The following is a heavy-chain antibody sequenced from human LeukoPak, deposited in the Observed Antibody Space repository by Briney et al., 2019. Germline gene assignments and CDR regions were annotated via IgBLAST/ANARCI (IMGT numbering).Heavy chain of an antibody. CDR2: INHSGST. Sequence: SETLSLTCAVYGGSFSGYYWSWIRQPPGKGLEWIGEINHSGSTNYNPSLKSRVTISVDTSKNQFSLKLSSVTAADTAVYCCARGRITKYNWFDPWGQGTLVAVSS. J-gene: IGHJ5*02. D-gene: IGHD1-1*01. V-gene: IGHV4-34*01. CDR1: GGSFSGYY. CDR3: ARGRITKYNWFDP.